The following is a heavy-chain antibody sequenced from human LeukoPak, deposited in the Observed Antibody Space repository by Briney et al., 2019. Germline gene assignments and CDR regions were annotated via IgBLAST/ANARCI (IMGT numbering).Heavy chain of an antibody. CDR1: GGSISSYY. D-gene: IGHD1-26*01. J-gene: IGHJ6*03. CDR2: SYYTGST. Sequence: PSETLSLTCTVSGGSISSYYWSWIRQPPGKGLEWIGYSYYTGSTNYNPSLKSRVTISVDTSKNQFSLKLSSVTAADTAVYFCARTPVGATSLASYYYYYMDVWGKGTTVTVSS. V-gene: IGHV4-59*01. CDR3: ARTPVGATSLASYYYYYMDV.